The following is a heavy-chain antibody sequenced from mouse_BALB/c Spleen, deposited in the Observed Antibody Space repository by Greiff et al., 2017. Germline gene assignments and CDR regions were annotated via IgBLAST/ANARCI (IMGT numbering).Heavy chain of an antibody. D-gene: IGHD2-1*01. CDR2: ISNLAYSI. Sequence: EVKLVESGGGLVQPGGSRKLSCAASGFTFSDYGMAWVRQAPGKGPEWVAFISNLAYSIYYADTVTGRFTISRENAKNTLYLEMSSLRSEDTAMYYCARDHEYGNYAMDYWGQGTSVTVSS. V-gene: IGHV5-15*02. CDR1: GFTFSDYG. CDR3: ARDHEYGNYAMDY. J-gene: IGHJ4*01.